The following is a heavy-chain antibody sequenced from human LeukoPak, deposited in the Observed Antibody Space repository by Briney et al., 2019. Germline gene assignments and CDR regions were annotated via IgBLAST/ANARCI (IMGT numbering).Heavy chain of an antibody. CDR2: IRYDGSDK. CDR1: GFTFSSYG. J-gene: IGHJ4*02. CDR3: ARGPSGYHNT. V-gene: IGHV3-30*02. Sequence: GGSLRLSCAASGFTFSSYGMHWVRQAPGKGLEWVAFIRYDGSDKYYLDSVKGRFTISRDNSKNTLYLQMNSLRAEDSAVYYCARGPSGYHNTGGQGTLVTVSS. D-gene: IGHD5-12*01.